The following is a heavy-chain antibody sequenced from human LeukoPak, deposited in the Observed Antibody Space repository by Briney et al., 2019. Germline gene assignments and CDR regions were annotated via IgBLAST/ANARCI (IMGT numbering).Heavy chain of an antibody. CDR1: GFSLSNTRMG. CDR2: IFSNDEK. CDR3: TRVVRYTSSWYPNYYFGY. J-gene: IGHJ4*02. Sequence: SGPTLVNPTETLTLTCTVSGFSLSNTRMGVSWIRQPPGKALEWLAQIFSNDEKSYSTSLKSRLTISKDTSKSQVVLTMTNMDPVDTGTYYCTRVVRYTSSWYPNYYFGYWGQGTLVTVSS. D-gene: IGHD6-13*01. V-gene: IGHV2-26*01.